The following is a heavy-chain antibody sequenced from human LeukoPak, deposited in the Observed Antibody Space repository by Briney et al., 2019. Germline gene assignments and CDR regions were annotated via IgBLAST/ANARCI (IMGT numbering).Heavy chain of an antibody. V-gene: IGHV3-30*04. J-gene: IGHJ4*02. D-gene: IGHD1-14*01. Sequence: GRSLRLSCAASGFTFSSYAMHWVRQAPGKGLEWVALISFDGSDKYYADSVKGRCTISRDNSKNTLYLQMNSLRAEDTAVYYCARRNHYDYWGQGTLVTVSS. CDR3: ARRNHYDY. CDR1: GFTFSSYA. CDR2: ISFDGSDK.